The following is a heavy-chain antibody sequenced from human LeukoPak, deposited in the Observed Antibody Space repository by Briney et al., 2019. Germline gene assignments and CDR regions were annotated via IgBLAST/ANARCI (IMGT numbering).Heavy chain of an antibody. CDR3: ARAPTVTAESAFGY. CDR1: GFTFSNYA. Sequence: PGGSLGLSCVASGFTFSNYAMHWVRQTPGKGLEYVSGINSNGGSTQYAYSVKGRFTISRENSKHTLYLQMGSLRTEDMAVYYCARAPTVTAESAFGYWGQGTLVTVSS. V-gene: IGHV3-64*01. CDR2: INSNGGST. J-gene: IGHJ4*02. D-gene: IGHD4-17*01.